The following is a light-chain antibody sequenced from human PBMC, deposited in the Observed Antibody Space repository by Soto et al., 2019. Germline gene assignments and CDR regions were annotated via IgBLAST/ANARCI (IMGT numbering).Light chain of an antibody. Sequence: DIQMTQSPSILSASVGDRVTITCRASQRIDTWLAWYQQKPGTPPKLLIYKATILQSGVPSRFSGSGSGTEFTLGISSLQPDDFATYYCQEYETFSPWTFGQGTKVEMK. CDR3: QEYETFSPWT. CDR1: QRIDTW. V-gene: IGKV1-5*03. J-gene: IGKJ1*01. CDR2: KAT.